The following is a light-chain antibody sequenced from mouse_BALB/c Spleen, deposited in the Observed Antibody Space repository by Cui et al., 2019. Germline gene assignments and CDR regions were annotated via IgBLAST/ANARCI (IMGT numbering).Light chain of an antibody. Sequence: DIVITQSPKFMSTSVGDRVSVTCKASQNVGTNVAWYQQKPGQSPKALIYSAAYRYSGVPDRFTGSGSGTDFTLTISNVQSEDLAEYVCQQYNSYPYTFGGGTKLEIK. CDR2: SAA. V-gene: IGKV6-15*01. CDR3: QQYNSYPYT. J-gene: IGKJ2*01. CDR1: QNVGTN.